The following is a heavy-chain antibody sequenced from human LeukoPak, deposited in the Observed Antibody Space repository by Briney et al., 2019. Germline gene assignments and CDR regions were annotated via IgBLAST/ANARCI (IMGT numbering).Heavy chain of an antibody. D-gene: IGHD3-9*01. V-gene: IGHV4-38-2*01. J-gene: IGHJ4*02. CDR3: ARGGELRYFDY. CDR1: GYSISSGYY. CDR2: AYHSGNR. Sequence: SETLSLTCAVSGYSISSGYYWSWIRQPPGRELEWIATAYHSGNRYYNPSLRRRVTISVDTSENQFSLSVNTVTAADTALYFCARGGELRYFDYWGQGSMVTVSS.